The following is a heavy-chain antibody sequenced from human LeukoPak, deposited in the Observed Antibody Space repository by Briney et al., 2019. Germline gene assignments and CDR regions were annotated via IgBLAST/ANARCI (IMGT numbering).Heavy chain of an antibody. CDR2: IYYSGST. D-gene: IGHD3-3*01. CDR3: ARSAYYDFWSGYYILGAFDI. V-gene: IGHV4-39*07. CDR1: GGSISSSSYY. Sequence: SETLSLPCTVSGGSISSSSYYWGWIRQPPGKGLEWIGSIYYSGSTYYNPSLKSRVTISVDTSKNQFSLKLSSVTAADTAVYYCARSAYYDFWSGYYILGAFDIWGQGTMVTVSS. J-gene: IGHJ3*02.